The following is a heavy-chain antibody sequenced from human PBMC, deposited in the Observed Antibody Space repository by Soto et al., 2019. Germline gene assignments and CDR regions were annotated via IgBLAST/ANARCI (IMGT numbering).Heavy chain of an antibody. V-gene: IGHV4-34*01. J-gene: IGHJ4*02. CDR2: IDHSGST. Sequence: QVQLQQWGTGLLKPSETLSLTCAVYGGSFRGYYWTWIRKPRGKGLEWIGEIDHSGSTNYNPSLKSRVTISVDTSKNQFTLKLASVTAADTAVYYCARVEYTYNYRSLAYWGQGTLVTVSS. CDR1: GGSFRGYY. CDR3: ARVEYTYNYRSLAY. D-gene: IGHD3-16*01.